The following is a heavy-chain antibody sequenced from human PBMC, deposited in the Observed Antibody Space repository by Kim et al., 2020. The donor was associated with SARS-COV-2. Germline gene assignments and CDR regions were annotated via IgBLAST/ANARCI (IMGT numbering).Heavy chain of an antibody. CDR3: AKRGSTYYYYYMDV. J-gene: IGHJ6*03. Sequence: ADSGKGRFTISRDNSKNTLYLQMNSLRAEDTAVYYCAKRGSTYYYYYMDVWGKGTTVTVSS. D-gene: IGHD2-2*01. V-gene: IGHV3-23*01.